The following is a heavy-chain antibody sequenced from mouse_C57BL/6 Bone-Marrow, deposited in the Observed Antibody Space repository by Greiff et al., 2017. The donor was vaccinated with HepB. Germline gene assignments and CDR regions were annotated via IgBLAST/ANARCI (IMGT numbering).Heavy chain of an antibody. D-gene: IGHD1-1*01. J-gene: IGHJ2*02. CDR3: ARYGSHYYIDY. CDR2: IDPSDSYT. Sequence: QVQLQQPGAELVMPGASVKLSCKASGYTFTSYWMHWVKQRPGQGLEWIGKIDPSDSYTNYKQKFKGKSTLSVDKSSSTAYMQLSRLTSEDSAVYYCARYGSHYYIDYWGQGTSLTVSS. CDR1: GYTFTSYW. V-gene: IGHV1-69*01.